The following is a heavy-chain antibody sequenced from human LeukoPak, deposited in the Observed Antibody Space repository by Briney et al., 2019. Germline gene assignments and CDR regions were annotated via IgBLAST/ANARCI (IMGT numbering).Heavy chain of an antibody. J-gene: IGHJ4*02. CDR1: GFTFSNYW. V-gene: IGHV3-74*01. CDR3: ARVGSAYSMDY. D-gene: IGHD2-15*01. CDR2: IKTDGSRT. Sequence: GGSLRLSCVASGFTFSNYWMHWVRQAPGKGLVWVSRIKTDGSRTNYADSVKGRFTISRDNAKNSLYLQMNSLRGEDTAVYYCARVGSAYSMDYWGQGTLVTVSS.